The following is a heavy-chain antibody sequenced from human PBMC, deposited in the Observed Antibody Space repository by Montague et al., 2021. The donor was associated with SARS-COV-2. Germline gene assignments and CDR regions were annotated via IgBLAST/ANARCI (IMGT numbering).Heavy chain of an antibody. CDR2: IHSSGST. Sequence: SETLSLTCTVSGGSISSSSYYWGWLCQPPGKGLEWIGSIHSSGSTYYNSPLKSRVTISVDTSKNQSSLKLSSVTAADTAVYYCARESGSGSYLVYWGQGTLVTVSS. CDR3: ARESGSGSYLVY. V-gene: IGHV4-39*01. D-gene: IGHD3-10*01. CDR1: GGSISSSSYY. J-gene: IGHJ4*02.